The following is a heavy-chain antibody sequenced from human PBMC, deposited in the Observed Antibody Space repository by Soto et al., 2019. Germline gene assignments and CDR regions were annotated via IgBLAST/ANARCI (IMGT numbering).Heavy chain of an antibody. Sequence: QITLKESGPTLVKPTQTLTLTCTFSGFSLSSTRVAVGWIRQPPGKPLEWLALIYWDDDKRYSPFLKSRLNITKDTSKNQVVLTMTIMDPVDTATYYCAHSVVAGLGYYFDYWGQGTLVTVSS. CDR3: AHSVVAGLGYYFDY. J-gene: IGHJ4*02. CDR1: GFSLSSTRVA. V-gene: IGHV2-5*02. CDR2: IYWDDDK. D-gene: IGHD6-19*01.